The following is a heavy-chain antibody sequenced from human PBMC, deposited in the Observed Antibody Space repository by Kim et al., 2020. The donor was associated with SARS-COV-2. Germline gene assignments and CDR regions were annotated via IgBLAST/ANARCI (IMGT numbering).Heavy chain of an antibody. CDR1: GLSFSDYA. D-gene: IGHD1-26*01. Sequence: GGSLRLSCEASGLSFSDYAMNWVRQASGKGLEWVSYISSSTSYRYYADSVQGRFSITRARAQYSLFLRMESLSAEDKGVYFYARDMGNAVFSRWFFDLWGRGTRVIVFS. V-gene: IGHV3-21*05. CDR2: ISSSTSYR. CDR3: ARDMGNAVFSRWFFDL. J-gene: IGHJ2*01.